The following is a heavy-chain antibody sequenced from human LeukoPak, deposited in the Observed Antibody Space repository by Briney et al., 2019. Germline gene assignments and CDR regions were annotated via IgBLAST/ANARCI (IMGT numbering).Heavy chain of an antibody. Sequence: SETLSLTCTVSGGSISSYYWSWIRQPPGKGLEWIGYIYYSGSTNYNPSLKSRVTISVDTSKNQFSPKLSSVTAADTAMYYCARNPTRYGSADYWGQGTLVTVSS. CDR3: ARNPTRYGSADY. V-gene: IGHV4-59*01. CDR2: IYYSGST. CDR1: GGSISSYY. J-gene: IGHJ4*02. D-gene: IGHD3-10*01.